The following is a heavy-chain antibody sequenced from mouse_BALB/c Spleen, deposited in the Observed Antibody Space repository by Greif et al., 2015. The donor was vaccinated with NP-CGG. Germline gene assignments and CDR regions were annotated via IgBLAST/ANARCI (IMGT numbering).Heavy chain of an antibody. V-gene: IGHV1S45*01. J-gene: IGHJ3*01. CDR2: INPYNDYT. CDR3: ARKDTRDWFAY. CDR1: GYTFTNHH. D-gene: IGHD3-3*01. Sequence: EVKLVESGAELVRPGASVKISCKAFGYTFTNHHINWVKQRPGQGLDWIGYINPYNDYTSYNQKFKGRATLTVDKSSSTAYMELSSLTSEDSAVYYCARKDTRDWFAYWGQGTLVTVSA.